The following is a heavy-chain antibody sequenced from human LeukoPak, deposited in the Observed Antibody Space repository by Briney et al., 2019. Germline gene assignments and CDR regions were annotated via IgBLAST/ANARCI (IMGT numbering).Heavy chain of an antibody. CDR3: ARVMDDILTGLLDY. Sequence: GGSLRLSCAASGFTFSSYSMNWVRQAPGKGLEWVSAISGSGGSTYYADSVKGRFTISRDNSKNTLYLQMNSLRAEDTAVYYCARVMDDILTGLLDYWGQGTLVTVSS. CDR2: ISGSGGST. J-gene: IGHJ4*02. D-gene: IGHD3-9*01. CDR1: GFTFSSYS. V-gene: IGHV3-23*01.